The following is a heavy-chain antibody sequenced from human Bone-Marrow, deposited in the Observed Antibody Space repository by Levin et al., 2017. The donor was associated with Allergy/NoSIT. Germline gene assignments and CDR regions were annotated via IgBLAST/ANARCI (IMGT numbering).Heavy chain of an antibody. Sequence: GESLKISCAASGFTFSDYYMSWIRQAPGKGLQWVSYISSSGTTIYYADSVKGRFTISRDNAKNSLYLQMNSLSGEDTAVYYCARDEAGGKSDCWGQGTLVTVSS. V-gene: IGHV3-11*01. J-gene: IGHJ4*02. CDR3: ARDEAGGKSDC. CDR1: GFTFSDYY. CDR2: ISSSGTTI. D-gene: IGHD3-16*01.